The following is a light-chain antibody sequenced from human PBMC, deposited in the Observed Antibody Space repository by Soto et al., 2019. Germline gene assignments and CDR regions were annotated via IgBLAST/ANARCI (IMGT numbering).Light chain of an antibody. CDR1: QSVSSSY. J-gene: IGKJ1*01. CDR3: QQYSSSPRT. V-gene: IGKV3-20*01. CDR2: GAA. Sequence: EIVLTQSPGTLSLSPGERATLSCRASQSVSSSYLAWYQQRPGQAPRLLIYGAASRATGIPARFSGSGSGTDFTLTISRLESEDFAVYYCQQYSSSPRTFGQGTKVEIK.